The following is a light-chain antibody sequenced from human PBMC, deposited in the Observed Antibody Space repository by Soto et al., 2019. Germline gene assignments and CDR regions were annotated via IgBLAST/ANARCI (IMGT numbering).Light chain of an antibody. V-gene: IGKV3-15*01. CDR3: QQVESYPST. CDR1: QSVRSN. J-gene: IGKJ4*01. Sequence: ELVLTQSPATLTLSPGERATLSYRASQSVRSNFAWYQQKPAQAPRLLIYGVSTRATGIPARFSGSGSGTEFTLTITSLQPEDFATYYCQQVESYPSTFGGGTKVDIK. CDR2: GVS.